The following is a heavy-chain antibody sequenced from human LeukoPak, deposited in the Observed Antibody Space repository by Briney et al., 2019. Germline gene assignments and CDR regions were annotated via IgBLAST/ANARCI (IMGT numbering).Heavy chain of an antibody. CDR3: AREGYGPLDF. CDR2: IKQDGSEK. D-gene: IGHD4-17*01. CDR1: GLTLSSYW. V-gene: IGHV3-7*01. Sequence: GGSLRLSCAASGLTLSSYWMSWVRQAPGKGLEWVANIKQDGSEKYYVDSVEGRFTISRDNAKNSLYLQMNSLRAEDTAVYYCAREGYGPLDFWDQGTLVTVSS. J-gene: IGHJ4*02.